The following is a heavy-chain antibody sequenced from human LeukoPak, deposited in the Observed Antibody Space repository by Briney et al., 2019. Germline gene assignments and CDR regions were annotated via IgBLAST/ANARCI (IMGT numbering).Heavy chain of an antibody. Sequence: GSLRLSCVAPGLTFISYWMHWVRQPPGKGLEWIGEIYHSGSTNYNPSLKSRVTISLDKSKHQFSLKLSSVTAADTAVYYDARYRLRSGWSRSGFDYWGQGTLVTVSS. J-gene: IGHJ4*02. CDR3: ARYRLRSGWSRSGFDY. V-gene: IGHV4-4*02. CDR1: GLTFISYW. D-gene: IGHD6-19*01. CDR2: IYHSGST.